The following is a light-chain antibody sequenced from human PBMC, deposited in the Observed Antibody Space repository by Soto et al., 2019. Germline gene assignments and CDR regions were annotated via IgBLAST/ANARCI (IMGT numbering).Light chain of an antibody. J-gene: IGLJ2*01. Sequence: QSALTQPPSASGSPGQSVTISCTGTSSDVGDYKFVSWYQQHPGKAPKLLIYEVSRRPSGVPDRFSGSKSGNTASLTVSGLQAEDEADYYCSSYAGNNNVVFGGGTKPPS. CDR2: EVS. V-gene: IGLV2-8*01. CDR3: SSYAGNNNVV. CDR1: SSDVGDYKF.